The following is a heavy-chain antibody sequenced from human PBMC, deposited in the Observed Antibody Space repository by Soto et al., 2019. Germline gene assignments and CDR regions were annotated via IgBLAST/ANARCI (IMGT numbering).Heavy chain of an antibody. Sequence: GGSLRLSCAASGFSLSGPAIHWVRQASGKGLEWVGRIRSKPNKYATEYAASVKGRFTISRDDSRNTAYLQMNSLKIDDTAVYYWTRTYLPLGGQGTTVTVSS. CDR3: TRTYLPL. CDR2: IRSKPNKYAT. V-gene: IGHV3-73*01. D-gene: IGHD1-1*01. CDR1: GFSLSGPA. J-gene: IGHJ6*02.